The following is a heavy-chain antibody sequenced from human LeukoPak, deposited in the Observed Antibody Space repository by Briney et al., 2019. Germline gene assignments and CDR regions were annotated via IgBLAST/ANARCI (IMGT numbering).Heavy chain of an antibody. Sequence: PGGSLRLPCAASGFTFSSYAMSWVRQAPGKGLEWVSAISGSGGYTYYADSVKGRFTISRDNSKNTLYLQMNSPRAEDTAVYYCAKTKALPSDYYGSGSYYNNGFDYWGQGTLVTVSS. D-gene: IGHD3-10*01. J-gene: IGHJ4*02. CDR2: ISGSGGYT. V-gene: IGHV3-23*01. CDR3: AKTKALPSDYYGSGSYYNNGFDY. CDR1: GFTFSSYA.